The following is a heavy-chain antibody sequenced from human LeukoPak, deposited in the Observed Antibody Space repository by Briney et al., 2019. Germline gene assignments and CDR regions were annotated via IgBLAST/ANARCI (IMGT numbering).Heavy chain of an antibody. J-gene: IGHJ1*01. CDR1: GYSISSGYY. CDR3: ARDYRLTQIQY. Sequence: SETLSLTCTVSGYSISSGYYWGWIRQPPGKGLEWIGSIYHSGRTYYNPSLKSRVTISVDTSKNQFSLRLSSVTAADTAVYYCARDYRLTQIQYWGQGTLVTVSS. CDR2: IYHSGRT. D-gene: IGHD1-26*01. V-gene: IGHV4-38-2*02.